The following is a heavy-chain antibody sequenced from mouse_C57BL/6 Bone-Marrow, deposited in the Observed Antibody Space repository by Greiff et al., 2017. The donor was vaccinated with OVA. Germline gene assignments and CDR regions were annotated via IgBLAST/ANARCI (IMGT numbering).Heavy chain of an antibody. V-gene: IGHV5-9*01. Sequence: EVKVEESGGGLVKPGGSLKLSCAASGFTFSSYTVSWVRQTPEKRLEWVATISGGGGNTYYPDSVKGRFTISRDNAKNTLYLQMSSLRSEDTALYYCARITTVVATSDWYFDVWGTGTTVTVSS. J-gene: IGHJ1*03. CDR2: ISGGGGNT. CDR1: GFTFSSYT. CDR3: ARITTVVATSDWYFDV. D-gene: IGHD1-1*01.